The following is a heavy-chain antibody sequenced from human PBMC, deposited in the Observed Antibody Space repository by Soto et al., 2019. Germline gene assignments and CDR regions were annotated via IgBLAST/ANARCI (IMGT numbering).Heavy chain of an antibody. CDR3: ARDVGRHSGGIDY. CDR1: GGTFSSYS. D-gene: IGHD1-26*01. V-gene: IGHV1-69*01. J-gene: IGHJ4*02. CDR2: IIPIFGTA. Sequence: QVQLVQSGAEVKKPGSSVKVSGKASGGTFSSYSINWVRQAPGQGLEWMGEIIPIFGTANYAQKFQGRVTITADESTSTAYMELSSLRSADTAVYYCARDVGRHSGGIDYWGQGNLVTVSS.